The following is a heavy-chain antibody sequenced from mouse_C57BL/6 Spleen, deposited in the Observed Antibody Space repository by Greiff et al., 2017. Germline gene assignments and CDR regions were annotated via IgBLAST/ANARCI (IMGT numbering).Heavy chain of an antibody. Sequence: VQLQHSGPELVKPGASVKISCKASGYSFTGYYMNWVKQSPEKSLEWIGEINPSTGGTTYNQKFKAKATLTVDKSSSTAYMQLKSLTSEDSAVYYCARSYGSYAMDYWGQGTSVTVSS. J-gene: IGHJ4*01. CDR2: INPSTGGT. V-gene: IGHV1-42*01. CDR1: GYSFTGYY. D-gene: IGHD2-2*01. CDR3: ARSYGSYAMDY.